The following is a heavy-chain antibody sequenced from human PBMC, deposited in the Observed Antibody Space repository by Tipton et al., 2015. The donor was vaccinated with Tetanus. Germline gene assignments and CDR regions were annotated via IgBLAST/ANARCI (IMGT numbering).Heavy chain of an antibody. CDR1: GFTFNTYW. CDR2: IKYDGSEQ. V-gene: IGHV3-7*01. CDR3: ARDFYYIDRSGMAV. D-gene: IGHD1-26*01. Sequence: SLRLSCAASGFTFNTYWMNWVRQGPGKGLEWVASIKYDGSEQYYVDSVKGRFTISRDNAKNSLYLQMNSLRAEDTALYYCARDFYYIDRSGMAVWGQGATVTVSS. J-gene: IGHJ6*02.